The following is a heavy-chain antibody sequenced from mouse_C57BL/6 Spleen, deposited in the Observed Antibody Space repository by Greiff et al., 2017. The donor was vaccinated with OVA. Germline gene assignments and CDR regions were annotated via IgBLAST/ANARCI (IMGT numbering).Heavy chain of an antibody. Sequence: EVHLVESGGDLVKPGGSLKLSCAASGFTFSSYGMSWVRQTPDKRLEWVATISSGGSYTYYPDSVKGRFTISRDNAKNTLYLQMSSLKSEDTAMYYCARHTEREYFDVWGTGTTVTVSS. CDR3: ARHTEREYFDV. D-gene: IGHD1-1*01. V-gene: IGHV5-6*01. CDR1: GFTFSSYG. CDR2: ISSGGSYT. J-gene: IGHJ1*03.